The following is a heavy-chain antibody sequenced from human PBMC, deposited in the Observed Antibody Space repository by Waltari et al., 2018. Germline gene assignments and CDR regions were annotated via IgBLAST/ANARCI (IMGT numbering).Heavy chain of an antibody. V-gene: IGHV4-39*07. CDR2: IYYSGST. CDR1: GGSISSSSYY. CDR3: ASKDGYNFDY. J-gene: IGHJ4*02. D-gene: IGHD5-12*01. Sequence: QLQLQESGPGLVKPSETLSLTCTVSGGSISSSSYYWGWIRQPPGKGLEWIGSIYYSGSTYYNPSLKSRVTISVDTSKNQFSLKLSSVTAADMAVYYCASKDGYNFDYWGQGTLVTVSS.